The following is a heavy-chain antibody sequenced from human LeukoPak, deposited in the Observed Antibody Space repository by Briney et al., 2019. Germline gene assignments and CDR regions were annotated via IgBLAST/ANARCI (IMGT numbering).Heavy chain of an antibody. Sequence: ASVKVSCKASGYTFTGYYMHWVRQAPGQGLEWMGWINPNSGGTNYAQKFQGRVTMTRDTSISTAYMELSRLRSDDTAVYYCARVLRRDGYTSAPGLGYWGQGTLVTVSS. D-gene: IGHD5-24*01. V-gene: IGHV1-2*02. CDR2: INPNSGGT. CDR3: ARVLRRDGYTSAPGLGY. CDR1: GYTFTGYY. J-gene: IGHJ4*02.